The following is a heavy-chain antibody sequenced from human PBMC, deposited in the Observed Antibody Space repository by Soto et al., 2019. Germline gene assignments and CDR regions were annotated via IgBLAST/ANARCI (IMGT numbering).Heavy chain of an antibody. D-gene: IGHD3-10*01. V-gene: IGHV1-18*01. CDR1: GYTFINYG. CDR2: IIAYSGNT. J-gene: IGHJ6*02. Sequence: QVQLVQSGAEVKKPGASVKVSCRASGYTFINYGISWVRKAPGQGLEWMGWIIAYSGNTNYAEKLQGRATMTADTSTNTAYMDLRSLRSDDTAVYYCARGVHNGSGRGCLDFWGQGTTVTVSS. CDR3: ARGVHNGSGRGCLDF.